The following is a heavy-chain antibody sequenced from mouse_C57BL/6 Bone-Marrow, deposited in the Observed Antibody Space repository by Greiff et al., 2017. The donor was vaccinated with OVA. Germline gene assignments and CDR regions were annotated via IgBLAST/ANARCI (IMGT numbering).Heavy chain of an antibody. CDR3: TRSSPFYYGSSWFAY. Sequence: VQLQQSGTVLARPGASVKMSCKTSGFTFTSYWMHWVKQRPGQGLEWIGAIYPGNSDTSYNQKFKGKAKLTAVTSASTAYMELSSLTNEDSAVYYCTRSSPFYYGSSWFAYWGQGTLVTVSA. D-gene: IGHD1-1*01. CDR1: GFTFTSYW. J-gene: IGHJ3*01. V-gene: IGHV1-5*01. CDR2: IYPGNSDT.